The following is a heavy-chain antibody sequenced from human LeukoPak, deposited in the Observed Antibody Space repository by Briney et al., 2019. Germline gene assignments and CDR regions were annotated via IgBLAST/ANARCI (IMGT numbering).Heavy chain of an antibody. CDR3: ARDRDMTHNWYFDL. D-gene: IGHD2-15*01. Sequence: PSETLSLTCTVSGGSISSGGYYWSWIRQHPGKGLEWIGYIYYSGSTYYNPSLKSRVTISVDTSKNQFSLKLSSVTAADTAVYYCARDRDMTHNWYFDLWGRGTLVAVSS. CDR1: GGSISSGGYY. V-gene: IGHV4-31*03. CDR2: IYYSGST. J-gene: IGHJ2*01.